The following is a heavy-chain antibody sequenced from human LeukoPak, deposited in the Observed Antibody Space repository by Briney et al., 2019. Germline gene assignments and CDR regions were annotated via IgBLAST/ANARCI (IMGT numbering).Heavy chain of an antibody. CDR1: GYTFGTYD. J-gene: IGHJ5*02. Sequence: GASVKVSCKASGYTFGTYDINWVRQATGQGLEWMGWINAGNGNTKYSQKFQGRVTITRDTSASTAYMELSSLRSEDTAVYYCARDYYDSSGYNWFDPWGQGTLVTVSS. D-gene: IGHD3-22*01. CDR3: ARDYYDSSGYNWFDP. CDR2: INAGNGNT. V-gene: IGHV1-3*01.